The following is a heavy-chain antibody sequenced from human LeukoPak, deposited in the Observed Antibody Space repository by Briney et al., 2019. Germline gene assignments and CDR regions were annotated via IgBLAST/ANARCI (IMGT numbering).Heavy chain of an antibody. CDR2: ISISGATT. V-gene: IGHV3-23*01. J-gene: IGHJ1*01. Sequence: QTGGSLRLSCAASGFPISKSAMSWIRQAPGKGLEWVSAISISGATTYYADSVKGRFTISRDNSKNTMYLEVNSLRAEDTAIYYCAKKCKVGTTTKCCQLWGQGILVTVSS. CDR1: GFPISKSA. CDR3: AKKCKVGTTTKCCQL. D-gene: IGHD1-26*01.